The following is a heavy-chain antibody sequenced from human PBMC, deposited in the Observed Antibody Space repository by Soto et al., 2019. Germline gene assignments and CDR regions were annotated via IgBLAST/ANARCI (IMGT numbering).Heavy chain of an antibody. Sequence: GGSLRLSCAASGFTFSSYGMHWVRQAPGKGLEWVAVISYDGSNKYYADSVKGRFTISRDNSKNTLYLQMNSLRAEDTAVYYCAKGYSSSWAYYYYYGMDVWGQGTTVTVSS. CDR2: ISYDGSNK. V-gene: IGHV3-30*18. CDR1: GFTFSSYG. CDR3: AKGYSSSWAYYYYYGMDV. J-gene: IGHJ6*02. D-gene: IGHD6-13*01.